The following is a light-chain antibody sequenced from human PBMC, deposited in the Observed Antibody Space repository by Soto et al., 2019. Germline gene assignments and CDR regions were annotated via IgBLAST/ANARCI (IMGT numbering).Light chain of an antibody. CDR1: QSVSSY. V-gene: IGKV3-11*01. J-gene: IGKJ5*01. CDR3: QQRSNWPIT. Sequence: EIVLTQSPATLSLSPGERATLSCRASQSVSSYLAWYQQKPGQAPRLLIYDASNRATGIPARFSGSGSGPDFTLTISRLEPEDFAVYYCQQRSNWPITFGQGTRLEIK. CDR2: DAS.